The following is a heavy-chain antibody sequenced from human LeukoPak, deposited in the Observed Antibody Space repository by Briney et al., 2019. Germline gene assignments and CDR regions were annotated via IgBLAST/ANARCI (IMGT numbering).Heavy chain of an antibody. CDR1: GFTFSSYE. CDR3: AVYSTSKGWLDP. CDR2: ISSSGSTI. V-gene: IGHV3-48*03. J-gene: IGHJ5*02. Sequence: RSGGSLRLSCAASGFTFSSYEMNWVRQAPGKGLEWVSYISSSGSTIYYADSVKGRFTISRDNAKNSLYLQMNSLRAEDTAVYYCAVYSTSKGWLDPWGQGTLVTVSS. D-gene: IGHD2/OR15-2a*01.